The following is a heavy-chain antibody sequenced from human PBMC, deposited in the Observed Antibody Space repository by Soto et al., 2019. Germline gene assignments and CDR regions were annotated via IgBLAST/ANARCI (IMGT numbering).Heavy chain of an antibody. D-gene: IGHD3-9*01. V-gene: IGHV4-31*03. CDR2: VYYSGNT. CDR3: AAGSGGVWLRFDS. Sequence: QVQLQESGPGLVKPSQTLSLSCTVSGGSISSDSYYWTWIRQHPGKGLEWIGYVYYSGNTYYNPSVKSRLTISLGTSKKQSSLELTSVTAADTAAYFCAAGSGGVWLRFDSWGQGILVTVSS. CDR1: GGSISSDSYY. J-gene: IGHJ4*02.